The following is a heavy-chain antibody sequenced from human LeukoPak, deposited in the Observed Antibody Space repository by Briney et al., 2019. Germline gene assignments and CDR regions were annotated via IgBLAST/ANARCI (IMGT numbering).Heavy chain of an antibody. CDR1: GVSISSGDYY. CDR2: IYYSGRT. D-gene: IGHD5-18*01. V-gene: IGHV4-39*01. CDR3: ARHRTAINRYGPYDAFDI. J-gene: IGHJ3*02. Sequence: SETLSLTCIVSGVSISSGDYYWGWIRQPPGKGLEWIGSIYYSGRTYCNTPLKSRVTISEDTSMNQFSLKLSFVTAADSAVYYCARHRTAINRYGPYDAFDIWGRGTMVTVSS.